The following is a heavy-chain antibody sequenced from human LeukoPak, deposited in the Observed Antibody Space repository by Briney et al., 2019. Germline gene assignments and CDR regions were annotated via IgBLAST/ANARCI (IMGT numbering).Heavy chain of an antibody. Sequence: GGSLRLSRAASEFTFSSYWMSWVRQAPGKGLEWVANIKQDGSEKYYVDSVKGRFTISRDNAKNSLYLQMNSLRAEDTAVYYCARDYYGSGNHWGQGTLVTVSS. V-gene: IGHV3-7*01. CDR2: IKQDGSEK. CDR1: EFTFSSYW. D-gene: IGHD3-10*01. CDR3: ARDYYGSGNH. J-gene: IGHJ4*02.